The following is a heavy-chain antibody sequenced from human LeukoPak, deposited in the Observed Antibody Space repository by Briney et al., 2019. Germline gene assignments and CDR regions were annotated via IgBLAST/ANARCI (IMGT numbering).Heavy chain of an antibody. J-gene: IGHJ4*02. CDR2: ISGSGGST. CDR1: GFTFSSYA. D-gene: IGHD3-22*01. CDR3: AKDHWYYYDSSGYNYFDY. Sequence: PGGSLRLSYAASGFTFSSYAMSWVRQAPGKGLEWVSAISGSGGSTYYADSVKGRFTISRDNSKNTLYLQMNSLRAEDTAVYYCAKDHWYYYDSSGYNYFDYWGQGTLVTVSS. V-gene: IGHV3-23*01.